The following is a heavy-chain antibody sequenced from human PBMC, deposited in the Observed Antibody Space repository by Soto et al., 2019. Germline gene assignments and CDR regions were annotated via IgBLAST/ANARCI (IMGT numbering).Heavy chain of an antibody. CDR1: GFTFSSYG. CDR2: ISYDGSNK. Sequence: QVQLVESGGGVVQPGRSLRLSCAASGFTFSSYGMHWVRQAPGKGLEWVAVISYDGSNKYYGDSVKGRFTISRDNSKNTLYLQMNSLRAEDTAVYYCAKDRDIVVVPAAVNLSGMDVWGQGTTVTVSS. J-gene: IGHJ6*02. D-gene: IGHD2-2*01. V-gene: IGHV3-30*18. CDR3: AKDRDIVVVPAAVNLSGMDV.